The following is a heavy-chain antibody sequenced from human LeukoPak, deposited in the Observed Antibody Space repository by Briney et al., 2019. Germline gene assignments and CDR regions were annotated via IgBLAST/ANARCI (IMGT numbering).Heavy chain of an antibody. D-gene: IGHD3/OR15-3a*01. Sequence: ASVKVSCTASGYTFTGYYMHWVRQAPGQGLEWMGWINPNSGGTNYAQKFQGRVTMTRDMSTSTVYMELSSLRSEDTAVYYCARDRDSSWTHRERYNWFDPWGQGTLVTVSS. V-gene: IGHV1-2*02. CDR2: INPNSGGT. CDR3: ARDRDSSWTHRERYNWFDP. CDR1: GYTFTGYY. J-gene: IGHJ5*02.